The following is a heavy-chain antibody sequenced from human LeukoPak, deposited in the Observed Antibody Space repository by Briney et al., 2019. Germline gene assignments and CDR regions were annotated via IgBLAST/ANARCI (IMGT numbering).Heavy chain of an antibody. CDR2: ISSSSSYI. J-gene: IGHJ4*02. CDR3: ARVASGQWLHYFDY. D-gene: IGHD6-19*01. Sequence: GGSLRLSCAASGFTFSSYSMNWVRQAPGKGLEWVSSISSSSSYIYYADSVKGRFTISRDNAKNSLYLQMNSLRAEDTAVYYCARVASGQWLHYFDYWGQGTLVTVSS. CDR1: GFTFSSYS. V-gene: IGHV3-21*04.